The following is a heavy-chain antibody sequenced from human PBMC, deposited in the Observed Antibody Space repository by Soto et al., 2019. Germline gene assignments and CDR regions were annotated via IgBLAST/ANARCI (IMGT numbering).Heavy chain of an antibody. Sequence: EVQLVESGGGLVKPGGSLRLSCAASGFTFSSYSMNWVRQAPGKGLEWVSSISSSSSYIYYADSVKGRFTISRDNAKNPLYLQMNSLRAEDTAVYYCARDVWSGYYTNYYYGMDVWGQGTTVTVSS. CDR1: GFTFSSYS. V-gene: IGHV3-21*01. CDR2: ISSSSSYI. J-gene: IGHJ6*02. D-gene: IGHD3-3*01. CDR3: ARDVWSGYYTNYYYGMDV.